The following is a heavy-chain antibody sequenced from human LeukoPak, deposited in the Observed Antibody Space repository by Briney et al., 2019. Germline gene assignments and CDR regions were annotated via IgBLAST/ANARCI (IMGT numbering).Heavy chain of an antibody. V-gene: IGHV3-74*01. Sequence: GGSLRLSCAASGLTLTNYWMHWVRQAPGKGLVWVSHITSDGSGTSYADSVKGRFTISRDIPKNTLYLQMNSLRAEDTAIYYCARDGILGSHDSWGQGTLVTVSS. CDR3: ARDGILGSHDS. J-gene: IGHJ4*02. CDR1: GLTLTNYW. CDR2: ITSDGSGT. D-gene: IGHD2-15*01.